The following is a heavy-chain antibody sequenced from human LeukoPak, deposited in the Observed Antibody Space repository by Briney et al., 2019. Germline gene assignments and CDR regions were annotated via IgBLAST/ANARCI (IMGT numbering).Heavy chain of an antibody. CDR3: ARDSTDYYDSSGSQPGDY. V-gene: IGHV3-21*01. Sequence: GGSLRLSCAASGFTFSSYIMNWVRQAPGKGLEWVSSISSSSSYIYYADSVKGRFTISRDNAKNSLYLQMNSLRAEDTAVYYCARDSTDYYDSSGSQPGDYWGQGTLVTVSS. D-gene: IGHD3-22*01. CDR1: GFTFSSYI. CDR2: ISSSSSYI. J-gene: IGHJ4*02.